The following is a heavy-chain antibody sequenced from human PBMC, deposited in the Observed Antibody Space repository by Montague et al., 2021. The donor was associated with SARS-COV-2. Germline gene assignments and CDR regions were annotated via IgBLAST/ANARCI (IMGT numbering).Heavy chain of an antibody. J-gene: IGHJ6*02. V-gene: IGHV4-39*07. D-gene: IGHD6-13*01. CDR3: ARVGRQQLVRLSGMDV. Sequence: SETLSLTCTVSGGSISSSSYYWGWIRRPPGKGLEWIGSIYYSGSTYYXPSLKSRVTISVDTSKNQFSLKLSPVTTADTAVYYCARVGRQQLVRLSGMDVWGQGTTVTVSS. CDR2: IYYSGST. CDR1: GGSISSSSYY.